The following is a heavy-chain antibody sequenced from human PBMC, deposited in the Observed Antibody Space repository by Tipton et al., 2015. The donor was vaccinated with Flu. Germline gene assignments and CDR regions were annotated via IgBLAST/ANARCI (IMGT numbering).Heavy chain of an antibody. CDR2: SFHSGIT. CDR3: ARHGQPTSYHLDS. Sequence: TLSLTCSVSGYSIRSAYYWGWVRRPPGKGLEWVGSSFHSGITYQNPALNNRVTISLDTSKNQLSLDLTSVTAADTAIYYCARHGQPTSYHLDSWGQGILVTVSS. J-gene: IGHJ4*02. CDR1: GYSIRSAYY. D-gene: IGHD2-2*01. V-gene: IGHV4-38-2*01.